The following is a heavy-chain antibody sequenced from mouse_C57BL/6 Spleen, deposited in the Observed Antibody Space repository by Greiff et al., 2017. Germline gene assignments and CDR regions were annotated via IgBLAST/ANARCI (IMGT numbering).Heavy chain of an antibody. D-gene: IGHD1-1*01. CDR3: ARVYGSSYKNAMDY. CDR1: GFTFSDYY. Sequence: EVMLVESEGGLVQPGSSMKLSCTASGFTFSDYYMAWVRQVPEKGLEWVANINYDGSSTYYLDSLKSRFIISRDNAKNILYRQMSSLKSEDTATYYCARVYGSSYKNAMDYWGQGTSVTVSS. CDR2: INYDGSST. J-gene: IGHJ4*01. V-gene: IGHV5-16*01.